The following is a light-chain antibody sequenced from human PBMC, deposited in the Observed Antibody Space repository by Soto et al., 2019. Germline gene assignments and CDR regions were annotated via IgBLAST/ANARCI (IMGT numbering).Light chain of an antibody. CDR1: QSVSSY. Sequence: EIVLTQSPATLSLSPGERATLSCRASQSVSSYLAWYQQKPGQAPRLLIYDASNRATGILARFSGSGSGTDFTLTISSLEPEDFAVYYCQQRSTFGGGTKVEIK. CDR2: DAS. CDR3: QQRST. V-gene: IGKV3-11*01. J-gene: IGKJ4*01.